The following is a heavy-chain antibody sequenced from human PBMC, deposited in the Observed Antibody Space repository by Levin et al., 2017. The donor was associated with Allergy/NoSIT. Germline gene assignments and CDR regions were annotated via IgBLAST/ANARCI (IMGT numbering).Heavy chain of an antibody. CDR2: ISWNSGSI. J-gene: IGHJ4*02. CDR1: GFTFDDYA. CDR3: AKDISRRNIAVAGLFDY. D-gene: IGHD6-19*01. Sequence: PGGSLRLSCAASGFTFDDYAMHWVRQAPGKGLEWVSGISWNSGSIGYADSVKGRLTISRDNAKNSLYLQMNSLRAEDTALYYCAKDISRRNIAVAGLFDYWGQGTLVTVSS. V-gene: IGHV3-9*01.